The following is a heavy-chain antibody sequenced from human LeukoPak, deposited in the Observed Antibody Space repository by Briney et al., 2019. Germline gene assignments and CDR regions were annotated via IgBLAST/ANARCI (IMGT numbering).Heavy chain of an antibody. CDR3: AKGGYYYDSSGYYPFDY. Sequence: GGPLRLSCAASGFTFSSYGMHWVRQAPGKGLEWVAVIWYDGSNKYYADSVKGRFTISRDNSKNTLYLQMNSLRAEDTAVYYCAKGGYYYDSSGYYPFDYWGQGTLVTVSS. CDR2: IWYDGSNK. D-gene: IGHD3-22*01. V-gene: IGHV3-33*06. J-gene: IGHJ4*02. CDR1: GFTFSSYG.